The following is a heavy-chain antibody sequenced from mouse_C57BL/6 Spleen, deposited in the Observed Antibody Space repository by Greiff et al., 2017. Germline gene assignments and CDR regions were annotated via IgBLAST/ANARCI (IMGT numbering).Heavy chain of an antibody. CDR1: GYTFTSYW. CDR2: IDPSDSYT. CDR3: ARPPYYGSSYWFAY. Sequence: QVQLQQPGAELVRPGTSVKLSCKASGYTFTSYWMHWVKQRPGQGLEWIGVIDPSDSYTNYNQKFKGKATLTVDTSSSTAYMQLSSLTSEDSAVYYCARPPYYGSSYWFAYWGQGTLVTVSA. V-gene: IGHV1-59*01. J-gene: IGHJ3*01. D-gene: IGHD1-1*01.